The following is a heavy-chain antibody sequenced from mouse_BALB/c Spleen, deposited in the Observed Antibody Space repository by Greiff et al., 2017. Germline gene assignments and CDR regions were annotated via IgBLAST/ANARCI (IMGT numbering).Heavy chain of an antibody. J-gene: IGHJ2*01. CDR2: IDPANGNT. CDR3: ADTADRYFDY. CDR1: GFNIKDTY. Sequence: VHVKQSGAELVKPGASVKLSCTASGFNIKDTYMHWVKQRPEQGLEWIGRIDPANGNTKYDPKFQGKATITADTSSNTAYLQLSSLTSEDTAVYYCADTADRYFDYWGQGTTLTVSS. V-gene: IGHV14-3*02.